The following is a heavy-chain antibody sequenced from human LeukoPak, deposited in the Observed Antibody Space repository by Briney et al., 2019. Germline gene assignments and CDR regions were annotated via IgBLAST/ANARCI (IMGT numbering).Heavy chain of an antibody. J-gene: IGHJ3*02. CDR1: GFPFNRYW. V-gene: IGHV3-7*01. CDR3: ARGSRLGVVERDAFDI. Sequence: GSPKLPWSGSGFPFNRYWLGLVRPAPGEGPGLVANKKKDGSEKYYVDSVKGRFTIPRDNAKNSLYLQMNSLRAEDTAVYYCARGSRLGVVERDAFDIWGLGTMVTVSS. CDR2: KKKDGSEK. D-gene: IGHD3-3*01.